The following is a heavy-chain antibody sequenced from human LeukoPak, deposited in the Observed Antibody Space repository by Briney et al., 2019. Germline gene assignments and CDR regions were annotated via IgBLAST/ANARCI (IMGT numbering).Heavy chain of an antibody. J-gene: IGHJ4*02. V-gene: IGHV3-30*02. D-gene: IGHD3-22*01. CDR3: AKGRGYYYPGDY. CDR2: LLYDGSDK. CDR1: GFTFSTYG. Sequence: GGSLRLSCAASGFTFSTYGMHWVRQAPGKGLEWVVFLLYDGSDKYYADSVKGRFTISRDNSKNTLYLQMNSLRAEDTAVYYCAKGRGYYYPGDYWGQGTLVTVSS.